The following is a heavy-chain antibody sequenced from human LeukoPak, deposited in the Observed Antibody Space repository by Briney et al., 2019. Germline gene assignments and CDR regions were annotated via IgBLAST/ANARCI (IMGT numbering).Heavy chain of an antibody. Sequence: SETLSLTCTVSGGSISSGGYYWSWIRQPPGKGLEWIGYIYHSGSTYYNPSLKSRVTISGDRSKNQFSLKLSSVTAADTAVYYCAREGPYSSSSVDYWGQGTLVTVSS. D-gene: IGHD6-6*01. CDR2: IYHSGST. CDR1: GGSISSGGYY. J-gene: IGHJ4*02. CDR3: AREGPYSSSSVDY. V-gene: IGHV4-30-2*01.